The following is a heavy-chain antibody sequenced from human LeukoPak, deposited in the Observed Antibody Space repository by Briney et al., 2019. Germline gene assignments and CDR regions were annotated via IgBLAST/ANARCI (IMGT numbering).Heavy chain of an antibody. D-gene: IGHD6-13*01. CDR1: GFTFSSYW. J-gene: IGHJ5*02. CDR2: INSDGSST. Sequence: GGSLRLSCAASGFTFSSYWMHWVRQAPGKGLVWVSRINSDGSSTSYADSVKGRFTISRDNAKNTLYLQMNSLRAEDTAVYYCARQDIAAAGTFDPWGQGTLVTVSS. CDR3: ARQDIAAAGTFDP. V-gene: IGHV3-74*01.